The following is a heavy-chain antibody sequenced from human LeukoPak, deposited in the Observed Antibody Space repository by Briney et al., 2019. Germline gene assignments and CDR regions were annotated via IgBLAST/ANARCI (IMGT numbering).Heavy chain of an antibody. D-gene: IGHD7-27*01. Sequence: MSSETLSLTCAVYGGSFSGYYWSWIRQPPGKGLEWIGEIYHSGSTNYNPSLKSRVTISVDKSKNQFSLKLSSVTAADTAVYYCARGWALRYWGQGTLVTVSS. J-gene: IGHJ4*02. CDR2: IYHSGST. CDR1: GGSFSGYY. CDR3: ARGWALRY. V-gene: IGHV4-34*01.